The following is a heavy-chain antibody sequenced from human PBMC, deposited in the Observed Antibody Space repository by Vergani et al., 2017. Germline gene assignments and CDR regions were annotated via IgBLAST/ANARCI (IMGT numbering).Heavy chain of an antibody. V-gene: IGHV4-59*01. CDR3: AGGGYSYGSFWFDP. CDR1: GGSISNYF. D-gene: IGHD5-18*01. Sequence: QVQLQESGPGLVKPSETLSLTFPVSGGSISNYFWNWIRQPPGKGLEWIGYIYYSGSTNYNPSLKSRVTISVDTSKNQFSLKLSSVTAADTAVYYCAGGGYSYGSFWFDPWGQGTLVTVSS. J-gene: IGHJ5*02. CDR2: IYYSGST.